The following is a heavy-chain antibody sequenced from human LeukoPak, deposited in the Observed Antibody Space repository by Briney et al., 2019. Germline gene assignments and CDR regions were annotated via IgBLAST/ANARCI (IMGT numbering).Heavy chain of an antibody. D-gene: IGHD3-22*01. CDR1: GFTFDDYA. J-gene: IGHJ4*02. V-gene: IGHV3-9*01. CDR2: ISWNSGSI. CDR3: AKGGIGDYYYDSSGYYAFDY. Sequence: GGSLRLSCAASGFTFDDYAMHWVRQAPGKGLEGVSGISWNSGSIGYADSVKGRFTISRDNAKNSLYLQMNSLRAEDTALYYCAKGGIGDYYYDSSGYYAFDYWGQGTLVTVSS.